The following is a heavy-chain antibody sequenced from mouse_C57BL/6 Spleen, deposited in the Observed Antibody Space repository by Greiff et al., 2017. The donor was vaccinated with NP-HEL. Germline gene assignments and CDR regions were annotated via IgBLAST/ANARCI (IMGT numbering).Heavy chain of an antibody. CDR2: IDPSDSYT. V-gene: IGHV1-69*01. CDR3: ARGYYGNYAFDY. CDR1: GYTFTSYW. D-gene: IGHD2-1*01. Sequence: VQLQQPGAELVMPGASVKLSCKASGYTFTSYWMHWVKQRPGQGLEWIGEIDPSDSYTNYNQKFKGKSTLTVDKSSSTAYMQLSSLTSEDSAVYYCARGYYGNYAFDYWGQGTTRTVSS. J-gene: IGHJ2*01.